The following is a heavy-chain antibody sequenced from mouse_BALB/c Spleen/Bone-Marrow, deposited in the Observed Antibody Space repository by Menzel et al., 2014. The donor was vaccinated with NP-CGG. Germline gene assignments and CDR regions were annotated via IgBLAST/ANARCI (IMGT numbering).Heavy chain of an antibody. Sequence: SGAALARPGASVKLSCKASGYTFTSYWMNWVKQRPGQGLEWIGMVDPSDSKTHFNQMFKDKATLTVDKSSSTAYMHLSSLTSEDSAVYYCARNWVFDYWGQGTTLTVSS. CDR2: VDPSDSKT. CDR1: GYTFTSYW. V-gene: IGHV1-61*01. CDR3: ARNWVFDY. J-gene: IGHJ2*01. D-gene: IGHD4-1*01.